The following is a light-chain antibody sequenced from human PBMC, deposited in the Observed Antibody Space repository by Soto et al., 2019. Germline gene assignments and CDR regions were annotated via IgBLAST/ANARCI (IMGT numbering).Light chain of an antibody. CDR3: QHMRT. CDR1: QNINNW. V-gene: IGKV1-5*01. CDR2: DAS. Sequence: DIQMTQSPSTLSASIGDRVTITCRASQNINNWIAWYQQKPGKAPKSLIYDASTLESGVPSRFSGSGFGTEFSLTISSLQPDEFGSYYCQHMRTFGQGTKVDI. J-gene: IGKJ1*01.